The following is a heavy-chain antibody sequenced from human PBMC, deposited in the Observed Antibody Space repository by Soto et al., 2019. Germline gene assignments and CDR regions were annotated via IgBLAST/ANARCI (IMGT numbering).Heavy chain of an antibody. J-gene: IGHJ4*02. CDR3: AKDPPGARDPFPPLAAA. CDR1: GFTFSSYA. D-gene: IGHD6-13*01. CDR2: ISGSGGST. Sequence: GGSLRLSCAASGFTFSSYAMSWVRQAPGKGLEWVSAISGSGGSTYYADSVKGRFTISRDNSKNTLYLQMNSLRAEDTAVYYCAKDPPGARDPFPPLAAAWGQGTLVTVSS. V-gene: IGHV3-23*01.